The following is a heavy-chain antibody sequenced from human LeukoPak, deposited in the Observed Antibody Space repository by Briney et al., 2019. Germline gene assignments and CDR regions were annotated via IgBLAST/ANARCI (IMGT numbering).Heavy chain of an antibody. CDR1: AFTFSSCS. V-gene: IGHV3-23*01. D-gene: IGHD5-12*01. J-gene: IGHJ4*02. Sequence: GSLSLSCAASAFTFSSCSMTWVRQAPGKGLEWVSAINGGGTNTYYADSVKGRFTISRDNSKNTLYLQMTSLRAEDTAVYYCAKERGYSGGPVDYWGQGTLVTVSS. CDR3: AKERGYSGGPVDY. CDR2: INGGGTNT.